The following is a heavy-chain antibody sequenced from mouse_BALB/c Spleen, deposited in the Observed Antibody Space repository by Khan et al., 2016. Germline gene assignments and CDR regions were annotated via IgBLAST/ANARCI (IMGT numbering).Heavy chain of an antibody. CDR3: ARQEGYYRYDEGLAY. J-gene: IGHJ2*01. D-gene: IGHD2-14*01. CDR2: INPSSVYT. CDR1: GYTFTSYT. Sequence: QVQLEQSGAELARPGASVKMSCKASGYTFTSYTMHWVKQRPGLGPEWIGYINPSSVYTDYNQKFKDKATLTADKSSSTAYIELSSLTSEDSAVYYCARQEGYYRYDEGLAYWGQGTTLTVSS. V-gene: IGHV1-4*01.